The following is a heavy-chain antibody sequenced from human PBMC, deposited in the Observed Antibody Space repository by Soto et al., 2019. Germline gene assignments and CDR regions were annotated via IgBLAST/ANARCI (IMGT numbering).Heavy chain of an antibody. CDR2: IYYSGST. CDR3: VRVAHYDSSGPREFDY. J-gene: IGHJ4*02. CDR1: GGSISSGGYY. Sequence: PSETLSLTCTVSGGSISSGGYYWSWIRQHPGKGLEWIGYIYYSGSTYYNPSLKSRVTISVDTSKNQFSLKLSSVTAADTAVYYCVRVAHYDSSGPREFDYWGQGTLVTVSS. V-gene: IGHV4-31*03. D-gene: IGHD3-22*01.